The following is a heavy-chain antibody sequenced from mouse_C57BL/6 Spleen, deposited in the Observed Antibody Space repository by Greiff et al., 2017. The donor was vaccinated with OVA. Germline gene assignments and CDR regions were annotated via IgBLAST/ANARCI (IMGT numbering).Heavy chain of an antibody. J-gene: IGHJ3*01. CDR1: GFTFSSYA. CDR3: ARDGAYGGFAY. D-gene: IGHD1-1*01. CDR2: ISDGGSYT. V-gene: IGHV5-4*01. Sequence: EVKLVESGGGLVKPRGSLKLSCAASGFTFSSYAMSWVRQTPEKRLEWVATISDGGSYTYYPDNVKGRFTISRDNAKNNLYLQMSHLKSEDTAMYYCARDGAYGGFAYWGQGTLVTVSA.